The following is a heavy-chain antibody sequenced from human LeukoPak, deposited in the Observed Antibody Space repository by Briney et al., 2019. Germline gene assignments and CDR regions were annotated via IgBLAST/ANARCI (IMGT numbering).Heavy chain of an antibody. CDR2: MKQDGSEK. Sequence: KPGGSLRLSCAASGFTFIRYWMTWVRQAPGKGLEWVAHMKQDGSEKYYVDSVKGRFTISRDNDKTSLYLQMSSLRAEDTAVYYCARDLTGEGAGAFDIWCQGTMVTVSS. D-gene: IGHD7-27*01. J-gene: IGHJ3*02. CDR3: ARDLTGEGAGAFDI. V-gene: IGHV3-7*01. CDR1: GFTFIRYW.